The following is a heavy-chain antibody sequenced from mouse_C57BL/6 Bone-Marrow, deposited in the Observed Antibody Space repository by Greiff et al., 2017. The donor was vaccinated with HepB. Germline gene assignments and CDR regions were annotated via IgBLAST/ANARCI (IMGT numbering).Heavy chain of an antibody. Sequence: VKLQESGAELARPGASVKLSCKASGYTFTSYGISWVKQRTGQGLEWIGEIYPRSGNTYYNEKFKSKATLTVDTSSSTAYMQLSSLTSEDSAVYYCARGGTTVVALYAMDYWGQGTSVTVSS. V-gene: IGHV1-81*01. D-gene: IGHD1-1*01. CDR2: IYPRSGNT. CDR3: ARGGTTVVALYAMDY. CDR1: GYTFTSYG. J-gene: IGHJ4*01.